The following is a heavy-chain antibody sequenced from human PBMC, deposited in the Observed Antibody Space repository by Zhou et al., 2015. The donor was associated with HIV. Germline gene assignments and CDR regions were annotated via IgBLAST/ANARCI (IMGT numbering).Heavy chain of an antibody. V-gene: IGHV1-69*01. CDR2: IIPIFGTA. D-gene: IGHD3-22*01. CDR1: GGTFSSYA. Sequence: QVQLVQSGAEVKKPGSSVKVSCKASGGTFSSYAISWVRQAPGQGLEWMGGIIPIFGTANYAQKFQGRVTITADESTSTAYMELSSLRSEDTAVYYCARGNHYYDSSGYPRDAFDIWGQGTMVTVSS. CDR3: ARGNHYYDSSGYPRDAFDI. J-gene: IGHJ3*02.